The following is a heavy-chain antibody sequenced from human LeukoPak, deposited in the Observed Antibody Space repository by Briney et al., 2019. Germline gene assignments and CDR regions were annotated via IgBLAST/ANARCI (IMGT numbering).Heavy chain of an antibody. CDR2: ISYDGSNK. V-gene: IGHV3-30*18. Sequence: GGSLRLSCAASGFTFSSYGMHWVRQAPGKGLEWVAVISYDGSNKYYADSVKGRFTISRDNSKNTLYLQMNSLRAEGTAVYYCAKDLRYYGSGSYLGFDYWGQGTLVTVSS. J-gene: IGHJ4*02. D-gene: IGHD3-10*01. CDR3: AKDLRYYGSGSYLGFDY. CDR1: GFTFSSYG.